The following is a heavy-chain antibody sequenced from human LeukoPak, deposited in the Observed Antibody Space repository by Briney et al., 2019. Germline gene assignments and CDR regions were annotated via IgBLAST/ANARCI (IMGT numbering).Heavy chain of an antibody. J-gene: IGHJ4*02. D-gene: IGHD3-3*01. CDR2: ISAYNGNT. CDR3: ARAHYDFWSGYYTAYYFDY. Sequence: ASVKVSCKASGYTFTSYGISWVRQAPGQGLEWMGWISAYNGNTNYAQKLQGRVTMTTDTSTSTAYMELRSLRSDDTAVYYCARAHYDFWSGYYTAYYFDYWGQGTLVTVSS. V-gene: IGHV1-18*01. CDR1: GYTFTSYG.